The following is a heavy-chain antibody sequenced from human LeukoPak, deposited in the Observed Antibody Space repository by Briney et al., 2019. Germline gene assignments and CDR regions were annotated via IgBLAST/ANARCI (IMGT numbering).Heavy chain of an antibody. CDR2: ISYDGSNK. CDR1: GFTFSSYA. CDR3: AAQRAVGFDY. J-gene: IGHJ4*02. D-gene: IGHD6-19*01. Sequence: PGRSLRLSCAASGFTFSSYAMHWVRQAPGKGLEWVAVISYDGSNKYYADSVKGRFTISRDNSKNTLYLQMNSLRAEDTAVYYCAAQRAVGFDYWGQGTLVTVSS. V-gene: IGHV3-30*01.